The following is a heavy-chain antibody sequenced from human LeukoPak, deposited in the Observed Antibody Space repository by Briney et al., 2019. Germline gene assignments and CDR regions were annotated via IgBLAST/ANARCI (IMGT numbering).Heavy chain of an antibody. D-gene: IGHD6-13*01. J-gene: IGHJ4*02. Sequence: GASVKVSCKGSGYTFTVYYMHWVRQAPGQGLEWMGWINPNSGGTNYAQKFQGRVTMTRDTSISTAYMELSRLRSDDTAVYYCARVRSWTYFDYWGQGTLVTVSS. CDR3: ARVRSWTYFDY. V-gene: IGHV1-2*02. CDR1: GYTFTVYY. CDR2: INPNSGGT.